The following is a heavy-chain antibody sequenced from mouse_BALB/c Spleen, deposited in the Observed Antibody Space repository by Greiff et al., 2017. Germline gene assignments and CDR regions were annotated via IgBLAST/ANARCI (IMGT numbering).Heavy chain of an antibody. Sequence: QVQLQQSGAELAKPGASVKMSCKASGYTFTSYWMHWVKQRPGQGLEWIGYINPSTGYTEYNQKFKDKATLTADKSSSTAYMQLSSLTSEDSAVYYCARPRAYYRYGAMDYWGQGTSVTVSS. V-gene: IGHV1-7*01. J-gene: IGHJ4*01. D-gene: IGHD2-14*01. CDR1: GYTFTSYW. CDR3: ARPRAYYRYGAMDY. CDR2: INPSTGYT.